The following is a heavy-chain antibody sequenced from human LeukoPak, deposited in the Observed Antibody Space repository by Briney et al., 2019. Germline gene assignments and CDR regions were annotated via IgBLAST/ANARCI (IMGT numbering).Heavy chain of an antibody. CDR3: AREEGDIVVVVAATGAFDI. Sequence: ASVKVSCKASGYTFTGYYLHWVRQAPGQGLEWMGWIHPNSGGTNYAQKFQGRVTMTRDMSTSTVYMELSSLRSEDTAVYYCAREEGDIVVVVAATGAFDIWGQGTMVTVSS. J-gene: IGHJ3*02. CDR1: GYTFTGYY. CDR2: IHPNSGGT. V-gene: IGHV1-2*02. D-gene: IGHD2-15*01.